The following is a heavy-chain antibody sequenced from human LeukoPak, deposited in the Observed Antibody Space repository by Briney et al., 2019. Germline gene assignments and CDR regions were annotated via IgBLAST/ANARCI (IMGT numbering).Heavy chain of an antibody. CDR2: INWNGGGT. Sequence: PGRSLRLSCAATGFTFKDYGMHWVRQPPGKGLEWVSSINWNGGGTDYADSVKGRFTISRDNAKNSLYLQMDSLRAEDTAVYYCATYTHWVAGDVWGQGTTVSVSS. J-gene: IGHJ6*02. D-gene: IGHD7-27*01. CDR3: ATYTHWVAGDV. CDR1: GFTFKDYG. V-gene: IGHV3-20*04.